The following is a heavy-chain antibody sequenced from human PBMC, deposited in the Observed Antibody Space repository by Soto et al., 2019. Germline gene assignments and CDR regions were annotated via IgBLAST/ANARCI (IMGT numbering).Heavy chain of an antibody. D-gene: IGHD3-10*01. CDR1: GFTFSSYG. CDR3: AKAYQVWFSSVYYYFDY. V-gene: IGHV3-30*18. CDR2: ISYDGSNQ. Sequence: QVQLVESGGGVVQPERSLRLSCAASGFTFSSYGMHWVRQAPGKGLEWVAVISYDGSNQYYADSVKGRFTISRDNSKNTLYLQMNSLRAEDTAVYYCAKAYQVWFSSVYYYFDYWGQGTLVTVSS. J-gene: IGHJ4*02.